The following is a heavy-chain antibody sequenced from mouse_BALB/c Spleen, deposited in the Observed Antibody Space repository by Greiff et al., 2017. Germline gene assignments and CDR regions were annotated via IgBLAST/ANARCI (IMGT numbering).Heavy chain of an antibody. V-gene: IGHV5-17*02. CDR2: ISSGSSTI. CDR1: GFTFSSFG. D-gene: IGHD1-1*01. CDR3: ARAPLNYYGSSWGYFDV. J-gene: IGHJ1*01. Sequence: EVQGVESGGGLVQPGGSRKLSCAASGFTFSSFGMHWVRQAPEKGLEWVAYISSGSSTIYYADTVKGRFTISRDNPKNTLFLQMTSLRSEDTAMYYCARAPLNYYGSSWGYFDVWGAGTTVTVSS.